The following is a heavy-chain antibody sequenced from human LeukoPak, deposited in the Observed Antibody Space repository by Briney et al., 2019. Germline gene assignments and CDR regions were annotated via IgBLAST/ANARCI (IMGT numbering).Heavy chain of an antibody. CDR1: GFTFDTYT. CDR3: ARDRGPYVGIANNWLDP. J-gene: IGHJ5*02. CDR2: IASDTTYI. Sequence: PGGSLRLSCEASGFTFDTYTVNWVRQAPGKGLEWVSSIASDTTYIKYADSVKGRFTVSRGNAKNSVFLEMKSLRADDTAIYFCARDRGPYVGIANNWLDPWGQGTLVTVSS. V-gene: IGHV3-21*06. D-gene: IGHD3-10*02.